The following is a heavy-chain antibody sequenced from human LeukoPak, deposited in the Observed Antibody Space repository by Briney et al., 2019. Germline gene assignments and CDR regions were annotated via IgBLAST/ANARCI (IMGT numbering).Heavy chain of an antibody. D-gene: IGHD3-3*01. CDR3: ARARGVVITRAFDI. CDR1: GGSISSGGYY. J-gene: IGHJ3*02. Sequence: SQTLSLTCTVSGGSISSGGYYWSWIRQHPGKGLEWIGYIYYSGSTYYNPSLKSRVTISVDTSKNQFSLKLSSVTAADTAVYYCARARGVVITRAFDIWGQGTMVTVSS. CDR2: IYYSGST. V-gene: IGHV4-31*03.